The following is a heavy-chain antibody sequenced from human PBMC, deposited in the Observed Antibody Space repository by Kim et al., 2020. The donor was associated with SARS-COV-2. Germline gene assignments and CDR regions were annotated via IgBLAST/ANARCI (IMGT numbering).Heavy chain of an antibody. CDR1: GFTFSSYG. CDR3: AKDNTRGDQLLFGYYYYGMDV. J-gene: IGHJ6*02. V-gene: IGHV3-30*18. Sequence: GGSLRLSCAASGFTFSSYGMHWVRQAPGKGLEWVAVISYDGSNKYYADSVKGRFTISRDNSKNTLYLQMNSLRAEDTAVYYCAKDNTRGDQLLFGYYYYGMDVWGQGTTVTVSS. CDR2: ISYDGSNK. D-gene: IGHD2-2*01.